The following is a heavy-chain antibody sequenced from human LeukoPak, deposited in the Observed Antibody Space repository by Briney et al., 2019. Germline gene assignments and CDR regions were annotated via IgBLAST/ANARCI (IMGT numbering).Heavy chain of an antibody. Sequence: GGSLRLSCAASEFTFSDYYMNWIRQAPGKGLEWVSYISSSSSYTKYADSVKGRFTISRDNSKNTLYLQMNSLRAEDTAVYYCAKDLLVVVPAAMPIYYYYGMDVWGQGTTVTVSS. CDR3: AKDLLVVVPAAMPIYYYYGMDV. CDR1: EFTFSDYY. V-gene: IGHV3-11*06. J-gene: IGHJ6*02. CDR2: ISSSSSYT. D-gene: IGHD2-2*01.